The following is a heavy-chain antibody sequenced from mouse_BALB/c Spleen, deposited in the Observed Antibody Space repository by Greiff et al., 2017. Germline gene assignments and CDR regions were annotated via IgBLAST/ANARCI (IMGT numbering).Heavy chain of an antibody. D-gene: IGHD1-1*01. Sequence: LVKTGASVKISCKASGYSFTGYYMHWVKQSHGKSLEWIGYISCYNGATSYNQKFKGKATFTVDTSSSTAYMQFNSLTSEDSAVYYYARTTTPAPYAMDYWGQGTSVTVSS. CDR1: GYSFTGYY. CDR3: ARTTTPAPYAMDY. V-gene: IGHV1S34*01. J-gene: IGHJ4*01. CDR2: ISCYNGAT.